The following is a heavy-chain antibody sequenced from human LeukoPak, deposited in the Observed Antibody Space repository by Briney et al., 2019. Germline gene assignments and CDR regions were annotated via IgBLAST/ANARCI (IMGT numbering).Heavy chain of an antibody. V-gene: IGHV4-38-2*01. CDR3: ARGRLDAFDI. CDR2: IYHSGST. Sequence: SETLSLTCAVSGYPISSGYYWGWIRQPPGKGLEWIGSIYHSGSTYYNPSLKSRVTISVDTSKNQFSLKLSSVTAADTAVYYCARGRLDAFDIWGQGTMVTVSS. CDR1: GYPISSGYY. J-gene: IGHJ3*02.